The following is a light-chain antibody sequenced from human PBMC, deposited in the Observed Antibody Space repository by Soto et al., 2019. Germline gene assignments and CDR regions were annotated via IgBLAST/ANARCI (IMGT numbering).Light chain of an antibody. CDR3: QEYTTYSRT. CDR1: QSVSRW. Sequence: DIQMTQSPSTLSASVGDRVTITCRANQSVSRWLAWYQQKPGKVPTVLIYDVSTLQSGVPSRFSGGGSGTEFTLTITSLQPDDLATYYCQEYTTYSRTFGQGTKVEVK. V-gene: IGKV1-5*01. J-gene: IGKJ1*01. CDR2: DVS.